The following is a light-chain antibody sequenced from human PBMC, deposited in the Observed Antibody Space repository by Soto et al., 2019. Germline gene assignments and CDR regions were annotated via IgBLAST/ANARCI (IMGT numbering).Light chain of an antibody. CDR1: SSDVCGYNY. CDR3: SSYTSSSTLLYV. Sequence: QSALTQPASVSGSPGQSITISCTGTSSDVCGYNYVSWYQQHPGKAPKLMIYDVSNWPSGVSNRFSGSKSGNTASLTISGLQAEDEADYYCSSYTSSSTLLYVFGTGAKLTVL. CDR2: DVS. V-gene: IGLV2-14*01. J-gene: IGLJ1*01.